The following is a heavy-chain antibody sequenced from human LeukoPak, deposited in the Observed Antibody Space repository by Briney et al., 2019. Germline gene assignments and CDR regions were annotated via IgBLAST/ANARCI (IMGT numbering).Heavy chain of an antibody. CDR3: AKFLPTHIVVANYYFDY. CDR1: GGSISSYY. CDR2: IYTSGST. J-gene: IGHJ4*02. D-gene: IGHD2-21*01. V-gene: IGHV4-4*07. Sequence: SETLSLTCTVSGGSISSYYWSWIRQPAGKGLEWIGRIYTSGSTNYNPSLKSRVTMSVDTSKNQFSLKLSSVTAADTAVYYCAKFLPTHIVVANYYFDYWGQGTLVTVSS.